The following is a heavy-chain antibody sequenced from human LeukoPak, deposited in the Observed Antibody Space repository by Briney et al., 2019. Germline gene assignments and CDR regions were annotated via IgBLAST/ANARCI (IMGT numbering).Heavy chain of an antibody. CDR3: ARVLAYYYGSGSYYTAFDY. Sequence: SETLSLTCAVYGGSFSGYYWSWIRQPPGKGLEWIGEINHSGSTNYNPSLKSRVTISVDTSKNQFSLQLNSVTPEDTAVYYCARVLAYYYGSGSYYTAFDYWGQGTLVTVSS. V-gene: IGHV4-34*01. D-gene: IGHD3-10*01. J-gene: IGHJ4*02. CDR2: INHSGST. CDR1: GGSFSGYY.